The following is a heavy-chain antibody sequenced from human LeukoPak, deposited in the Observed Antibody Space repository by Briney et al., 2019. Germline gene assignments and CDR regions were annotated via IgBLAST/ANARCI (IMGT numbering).Heavy chain of an antibody. V-gene: IGHV3-30*18. CDR3: AKEIWPTVTTPGHTHFDY. CDR2: ISYDGSNK. J-gene: IGHJ4*02. D-gene: IGHD4-17*01. CDR1: GFSFSTYA. Sequence: GGSLRLSCAASGFSFSTYAMHWVRQAPGKGLEWVAIISYDGSNKYYADSVKGRFTISRDNSKNTLCLQMNSLRAEDTAVYYCAKEIWPTVTTPGHTHFDYWGQGTLVTVSS.